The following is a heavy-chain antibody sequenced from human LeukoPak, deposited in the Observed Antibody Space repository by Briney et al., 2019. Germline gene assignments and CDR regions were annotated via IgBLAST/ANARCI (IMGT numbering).Heavy chain of an antibody. CDR3: ARGGYSGSYYGGYYYYYMDV. CDR2: IIPIFGTA. D-gene: IGHD1-26*01. J-gene: IGHJ6*03. CDR1: GGTFSSYA. V-gene: IGHV1-69*13. Sequence: GASVKVSCKASGGTFSSYAISWERQAPGQGLEWMGGIIPIFGTANYAQKFQGRVTITADESTSTAYMELSSLRSEDTAVYYCARGGYSGSYYGGYYYYYMDVWGKGTTVTVSS.